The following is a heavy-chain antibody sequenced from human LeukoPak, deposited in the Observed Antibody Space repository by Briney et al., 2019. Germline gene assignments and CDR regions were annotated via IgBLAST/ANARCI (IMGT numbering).Heavy chain of an antibody. Sequence: PGGSLRLSCAASGFTFSSYAMSWVRQAPGKGLEWVSVISGGGGSTYYADSVKGRFTISRDSSKNTLFLHMNTLRAEDTAIYYCAKDRTVGASYWYFDLWGRGTLVTVSS. V-gene: IGHV3-23*01. CDR1: GFTFSSYA. CDR2: ISGGGGST. D-gene: IGHD1-26*01. J-gene: IGHJ2*01. CDR3: AKDRTVGASYWYFDL.